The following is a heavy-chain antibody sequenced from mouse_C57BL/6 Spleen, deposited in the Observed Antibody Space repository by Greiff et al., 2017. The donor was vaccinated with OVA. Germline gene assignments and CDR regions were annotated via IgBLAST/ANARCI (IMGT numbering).Heavy chain of an antibody. V-gene: IGHV1-61*01. D-gene: IGHD2-2*01. J-gene: IGHJ2*01. CDR3: ARSGMGYPDY. Sequence: VQLQQPGAELVRPGSSVKLSCKASGYTFTSYWMDWVKQRPGQGLEWIGNIYPSDSETHYNQKFKDKATLTVDKSSSTAYMQLSSLTSEDSAVYYCARSGMGYPDYGGQGTTLTVSS. CDR1: GYTFTSYW. CDR2: IYPSDSET.